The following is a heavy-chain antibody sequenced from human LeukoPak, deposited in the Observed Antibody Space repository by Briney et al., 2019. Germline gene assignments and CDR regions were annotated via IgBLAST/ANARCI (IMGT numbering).Heavy chain of an antibody. CDR3: ARVRGSSSWYGMDV. CDR2: INPNSGGT. V-gene: IGHV1-2*02. D-gene: IGHD6-13*01. J-gene: IGHJ6*02. CDR1: GYTFTGYY. Sequence: ASVKVSCKASGYTFTGYYMHWVRQAPGQGREWMGWINPNSGGTNYAQKFQGRVTMTRDTSISTAYMELSRLRSDDTAVYYCARVRGSSSWYGMDVWGQGTTVTVSS.